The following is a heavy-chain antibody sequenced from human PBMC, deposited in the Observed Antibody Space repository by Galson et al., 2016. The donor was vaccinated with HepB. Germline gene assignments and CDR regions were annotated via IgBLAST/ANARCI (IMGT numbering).Heavy chain of an antibody. Sequence: SLRLSCAASGFTFSSYWMQWVRQAPGKGLVWVSRINRDESSTSYADYMKGRFTISRDNAKNTLYLQMNSLRAEDTAVYYCARDPSYYYGMDVWGQGSLVTVSS. CDR1: GFTFSSYW. CDR3: ARDPSYYYGMDV. J-gene: IGHJ6*02. CDR2: INRDESST. V-gene: IGHV3-74*01.